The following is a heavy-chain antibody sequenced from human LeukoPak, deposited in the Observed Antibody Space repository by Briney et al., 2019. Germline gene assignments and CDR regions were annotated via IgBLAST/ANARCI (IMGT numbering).Heavy chain of an antibody. CDR1: GYTFTSYY. CDR2: INPSGGST. V-gene: IGHV1-46*01. CDR3: ARDKGYFGSGTYPTFDY. Sequence: ASVKVSCKASGYTFTSYYMHWVRQAPGQGLEWMLEWMGMINPSGGSTSCAQKFQGRVTMTRDTSTSTVYMELSSLRSEDTAVYYCARDKGYFGSGTYPTFDYWGQGSLVTVSS. D-gene: IGHD3-10*01. J-gene: IGHJ4*02.